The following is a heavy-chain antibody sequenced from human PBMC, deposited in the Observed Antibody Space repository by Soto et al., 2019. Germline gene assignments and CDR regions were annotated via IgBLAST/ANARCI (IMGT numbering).Heavy chain of an antibody. CDR2: INPSGGST. Sequence: GASVKISCKASGYTFPSHYMHWVGQAPGQGLEWMGIINPSGGSTSYAQKFQGRVTMTRDTSTSTVYMELSSLRSEDTAVYYCFVLVVTWGQGTLVTVSS. CDR1: GYTFPSHY. D-gene: IGHD3-22*01. J-gene: IGHJ5*02. CDR3: FVLVVT. V-gene: IGHV1-46*01.